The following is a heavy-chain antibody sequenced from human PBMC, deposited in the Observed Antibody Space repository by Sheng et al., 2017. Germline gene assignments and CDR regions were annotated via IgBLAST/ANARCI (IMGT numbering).Heavy chain of an antibody. J-gene: IGHJ4*02. CDR3: ARDLEPGDIVVVPAALGY. CDR2: INSDGSST. D-gene: IGHD2-2*01. V-gene: IGHV3-74*01. CDR1: GFTFSSYW. Sequence: EVQLVESGGGLVQPGGSLRLSCAASGFTFSSYWMHWVRQAPGKGLVWVSRINSDGSSTSYADSVKGRFTISRDNAKNTLYLQMNSLRAEDTAVYYCARDLEPGDIVVVPAALGYWGQGTLVTVSS.